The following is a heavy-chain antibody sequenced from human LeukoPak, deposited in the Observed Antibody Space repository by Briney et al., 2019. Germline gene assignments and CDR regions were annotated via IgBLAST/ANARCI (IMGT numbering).Heavy chain of an antibody. J-gene: IGHJ6*02. CDR2: IYTSGST. D-gene: IGHD2-21*02. CDR1: GGSISSYY. CDR3: ARDYCGGDCYDDYYYGMDV. Sequence: SETLSLTCTVSGGSISSYYWSWIRQPAGKGLEWIGRIYTSGSTNYNPSLKSRVTMSVDTSKNQFSLKLSSVTAADTAVYYCARDYCGGDCYDDYYYGMDVWGQGTTVTVSS. V-gene: IGHV4-4*07.